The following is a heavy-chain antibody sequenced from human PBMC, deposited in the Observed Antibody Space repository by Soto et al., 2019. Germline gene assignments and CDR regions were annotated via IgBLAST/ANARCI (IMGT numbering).Heavy chain of an antibody. CDR1: GGTFSSYA. CDR2: IIPIFGTA. D-gene: IGHD2-15*01. CDR3: AREGEGYCSGGSCYYFDY. J-gene: IGHJ4*02. V-gene: IGHV1-69*01. Sequence: QVQLVQSGAEVKKPGSSVKVSCKASGGTFSSYAISWVRQAPGQGLEWMGGIIPIFGTANYAQKFQGRVTITADEYTSTAYMELSSLRSEDTAVYYCAREGEGYCSGGSCYYFDYWGQGTLVTVSS.